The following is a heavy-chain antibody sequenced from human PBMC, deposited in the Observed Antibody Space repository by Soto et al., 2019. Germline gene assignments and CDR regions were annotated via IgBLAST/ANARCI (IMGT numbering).Heavy chain of an antibody. V-gene: IGHV1-8*01. CDR1: GYTFTSYD. Sequence: VASVKVSCKASGYTFTSYDINWVRQATGQGLEWMGWMNPNSGNTGYAQKFQGRVTMTRNTSISTAYMELSGLRSDDTAVYYCARVERNWNYYYYGMDVWGQGTTVTVSS. J-gene: IGHJ6*02. CDR2: MNPNSGNT. CDR3: ARVERNWNYYYYGMDV. D-gene: IGHD1-20*01.